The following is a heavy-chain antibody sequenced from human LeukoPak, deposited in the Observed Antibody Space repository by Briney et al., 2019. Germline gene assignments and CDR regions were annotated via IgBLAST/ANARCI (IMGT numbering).Heavy chain of an antibody. Sequence: GSLRLSCAASGFTFSSYGMHWVRQAPGKGLEWVAFIRYDGSNKYYADSVKGRFTISRDNSKNTLYLQMNSLRAEDTAVYYCAKDLTYYGSGSYSYFDYWGQGTLVTVSS. D-gene: IGHD3-10*01. J-gene: IGHJ4*02. CDR1: GFTFSSYG. CDR3: AKDLTYYGSGSYSYFDY. CDR2: IRYDGSNK. V-gene: IGHV3-30*02.